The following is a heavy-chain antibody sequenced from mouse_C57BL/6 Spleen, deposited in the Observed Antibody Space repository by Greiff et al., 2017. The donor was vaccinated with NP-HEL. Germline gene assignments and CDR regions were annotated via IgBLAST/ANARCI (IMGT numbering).Heavy chain of an antibody. D-gene: IGHD1-1*01. V-gene: IGHV5-6*02. CDR3: ARRSSYVTYFDY. J-gene: IGHJ2*01. Sequence: EVNVVESGGDLVKPGGSLKLSCAASGFTFSSYGMSWVRQTPDKRLEWVATISSGGSYTYYPDSVKGRFTISRDNAKNTLYLQMSSLKSEDTAMYYCARRSSYVTYFDYWGQGTTLTVSS. CDR1: GFTFSSYG. CDR2: ISSGGSYT.